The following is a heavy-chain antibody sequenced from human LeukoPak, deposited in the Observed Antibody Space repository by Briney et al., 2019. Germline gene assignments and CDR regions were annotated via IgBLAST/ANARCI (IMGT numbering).Heavy chain of an antibody. V-gene: IGHV3-48*03. CDR2: ISSSGSTI. J-gene: IGHJ4*02. Sequence: GGSLRLSCAASGFTFSSYEMNWVRQAPGKGLEWVSYISSSGSTIYYADSVKGRFTISRDNAKNSLDLQMNSLRAEDTAVYYCARESGAPGMGGDRVLDYWGQGTLVTVSS. D-gene: IGHD3-16*01. CDR1: GFTFSSYE. CDR3: ARESGAPGMGGDRVLDY.